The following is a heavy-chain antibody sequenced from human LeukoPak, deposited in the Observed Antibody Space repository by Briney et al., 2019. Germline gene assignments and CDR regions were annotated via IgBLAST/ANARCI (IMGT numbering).Heavy chain of an antibody. V-gene: IGHV4-59*12. CDR3: ARDRSPLGDYVWGSYVDY. CDR1: GGSISSYY. D-gene: IGHD3-16*01. J-gene: IGHJ4*02. Sequence: SETLSLTCTVSGGSISSYYWSWIRQPPGKGLEWIGYIYYSGSTNYNPSLKSRVTISVDTSKNQFSLKLSSVTAADTAVYYCARDRSPLGDYVWGSYVDYWGQGTLVTVPS. CDR2: IYYSGST.